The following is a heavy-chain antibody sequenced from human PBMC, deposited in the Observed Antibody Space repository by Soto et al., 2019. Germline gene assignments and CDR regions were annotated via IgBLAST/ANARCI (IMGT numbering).Heavy chain of an antibody. Sequence: ASVKVSWKVAGYTLTELSRHWVRQATGKGLEWMGGFDPEDGETIYAQKFQGRVTMTEDTSTDTAYMELSSLRSEDTAVYYCATAPVPAAIVEYFQHWGQGTLVTVSS. CDR1: GYTLTELS. V-gene: IGHV1-24*01. J-gene: IGHJ1*01. CDR2: FDPEDGET. CDR3: ATAPVPAAIVEYFQH. D-gene: IGHD2-2*01.